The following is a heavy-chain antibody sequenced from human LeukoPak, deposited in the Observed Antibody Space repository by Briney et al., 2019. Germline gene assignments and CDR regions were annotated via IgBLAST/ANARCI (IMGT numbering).Heavy chain of an antibody. Sequence: PGGSLRLSCAASGFTLSNYAMHWVRQAPGKGLEWVATLTYDGSDKDYADSVKGRFTISRDNSKNTLYLQMNGLRAEDTAVYFCARDLAESYLFDYWGQGTLVTVSS. D-gene: IGHD3-10*01. V-gene: IGHV3-30-3*01. CDR1: GFTLSNYA. J-gene: IGHJ4*02. CDR2: LTYDGSDK. CDR3: ARDLAESYLFDY.